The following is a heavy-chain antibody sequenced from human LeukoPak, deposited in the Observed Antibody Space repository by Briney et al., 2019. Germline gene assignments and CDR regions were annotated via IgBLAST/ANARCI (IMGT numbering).Heavy chain of an antibody. V-gene: IGHV4-59*12. CDR3: ARDLDY. J-gene: IGHJ4*02. CDR1: GGSIISYY. Sequence: SETLSLTCTVSGGSIISYYWSWIRQPPGKGLEWIGYVSDSGSTIYNPSLKSRVTISVDTSKNQFSLKLSSVTAADTAVYYCARDLDYWGQGTLVTVSS. CDR2: VSDSGST.